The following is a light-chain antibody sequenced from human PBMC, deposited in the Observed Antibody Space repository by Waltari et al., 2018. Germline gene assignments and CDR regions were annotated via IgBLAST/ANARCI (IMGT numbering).Light chain of an antibody. J-gene: IGLJ1*01. CDR2: DVY. V-gene: IGLV2-11*01. CDR1: SRDVGHYNY. CDR3: CSYADTSTYV. Sequence: QSALPHPRSVSGSPGQSVTISCTATSRDVGHYNYVSWYQRHPGKAPKVIIYDVYKRPSGVPDRFSGSKSGNTASLTISGLQAEDGADYYCCSYADTSTYVFGTGTQVLVL.